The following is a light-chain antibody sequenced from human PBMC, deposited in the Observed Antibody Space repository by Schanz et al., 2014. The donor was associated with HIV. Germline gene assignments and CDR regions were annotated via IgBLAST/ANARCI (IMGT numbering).Light chain of an antibody. J-gene: IGLJ2*01. CDR2: EVA. CDR3: SSYADSNPVV. V-gene: IGLV2-23*02. Sequence: QSALTQPASVSGSPGQSITISCTGTTGDIGSYDLVSWYQQHPGKAPKLLIYEVAKRPSGVSNRFSGSKSGNTASLTISGLQTEDESDYYCSSYADSNPVVFGGGTKLTVL. CDR1: TGDIGSYDL.